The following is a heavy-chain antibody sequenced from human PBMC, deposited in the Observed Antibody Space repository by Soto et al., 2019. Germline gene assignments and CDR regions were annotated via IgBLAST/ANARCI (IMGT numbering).Heavy chain of an antibody. J-gene: IGHJ3*01. Sequence: ASVKVSCKASGYTFTSYGISWVRQAPGQGLEWMGWISAYNGNTNYAQKLQGRVTMTTDTSTSTAYMELRSLRSDDTAVYYCARARNFYGSGSYYTDAFDCWGQGTMVNVSS. CDR1: GYTFTSYG. CDR3: ARARNFYGSGSYYTDAFDC. V-gene: IGHV1-18*01. D-gene: IGHD3-10*01. CDR2: ISAYNGNT.